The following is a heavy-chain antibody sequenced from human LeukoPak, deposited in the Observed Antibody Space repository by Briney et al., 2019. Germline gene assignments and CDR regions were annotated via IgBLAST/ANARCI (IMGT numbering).Heavy chain of an antibody. D-gene: IGHD1-1*01. CDR2: ISSSSSYI. J-gene: IGHJ4*02. V-gene: IGHV3-21*01. CDR1: GFTFSSYS. Sequence: PGGSLRLSCAASGFTFSSYSMNWVRQAPGKGLEWASSISSSSSYIYYADSVKGRFTISRDNAKNSLYLQMNSLRAEDTAVYYCARDMENFAGSRGDYWGQGTLVTVSS. CDR3: ARDMENFAGSRGDY.